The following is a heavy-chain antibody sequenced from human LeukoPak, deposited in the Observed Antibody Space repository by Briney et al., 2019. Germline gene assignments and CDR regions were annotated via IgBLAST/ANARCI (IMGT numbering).Heavy chain of an antibody. CDR1: GGTFSSYA. CDR2: IIPILGIA. D-gene: IGHD6-13*01. CDR3: ARKSAAAGTFDY. V-gene: IGHV1-69*04. Sequence: SVKVSCKASGGTFSSYAISWVRQAPGQGLEWMGRIIPILGIANYAQKFQGRVTMTRNTSISTAYMELSSLRSEDTAVYYCARKSAAAGTFDYWGQGTLVTVSS. J-gene: IGHJ4*02.